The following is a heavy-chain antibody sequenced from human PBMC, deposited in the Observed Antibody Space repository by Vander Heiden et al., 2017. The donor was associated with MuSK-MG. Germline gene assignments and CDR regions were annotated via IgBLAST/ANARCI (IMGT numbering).Heavy chain of an antibody. V-gene: IGHV3-74*01. CDR2: IKSDGSST. J-gene: IGHJ3*02. Sequence: EVPLVESGGGLVQPGASLRLSCAASGFSFSSLRMHWVPHAPGQVLVWVSRIKSDGSSTSYADSVKGRFTISRDNAKNTLYLQMNSLRDEDTAVYYCARDPRWFGAGAGDAFDIWGQGTMVTVSS. CDR3: ARDPRWFGAGAGDAFDI. D-gene: IGHD6-13*01. CDR1: GFSFSSLR.